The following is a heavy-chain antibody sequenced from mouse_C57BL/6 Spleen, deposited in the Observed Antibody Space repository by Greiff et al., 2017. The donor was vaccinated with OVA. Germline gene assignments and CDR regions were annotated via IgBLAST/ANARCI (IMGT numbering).Heavy chain of an antibody. J-gene: IGHJ1*03. CDR2: IYPGDGDT. CDR3: ARSTYPWYFDV. V-gene: IGHV1-80*01. CDR1: GYAFSSYW. D-gene: IGHD5-1*01. Sequence: LQESGAELVKPGASVKISCKASGYAFSSYWMNWVKQRPGKGLEWIGQIYPGDGDTNYNGKFKGKATLTADKSSSTAYMQLSSLTSEDSAVYFCARSTYPWYFDVWGTGTTVTVSS.